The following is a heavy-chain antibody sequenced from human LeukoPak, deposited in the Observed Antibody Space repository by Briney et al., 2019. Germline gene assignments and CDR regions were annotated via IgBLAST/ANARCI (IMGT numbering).Heavy chain of an antibody. Sequence: SETLSPTCTVSGGSISSYYWSWIRQPPGKGLEWIGYIYYSGSTNYNPSLKSRVTISVDTSKNQFSLKLSSVTAADTAVYYCARFPGSAEYRHYYHMDVWGKGTTVTVSS. CDR3: ARFPGSAEYRHYYHMDV. J-gene: IGHJ6*03. CDR1: GGSISSYY. V-gene: IGHV4-59*01. CDR2: IYYSGST. D-gene: IGHD2-15*01.